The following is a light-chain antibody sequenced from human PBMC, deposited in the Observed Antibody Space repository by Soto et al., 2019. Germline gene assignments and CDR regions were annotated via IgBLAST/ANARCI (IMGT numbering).Light chain of an antibody. V-gene: IGLV2-11*01. CDR1: SSNVGGYQY. Sequence: QSVLTQPRSVSGSPGQSVTISCTGSSSNVGGYQYVSWYQQHPGKAPKVVIYEVTKRPSGVPDRFSGSKSGNTASLTISGLQAEDEADYYCCSHAGSYTYVFGTGTKLTVL. J-gene: IGLJ1*01. CDR3: CSHAGSYTYV. CDR2: EVT.